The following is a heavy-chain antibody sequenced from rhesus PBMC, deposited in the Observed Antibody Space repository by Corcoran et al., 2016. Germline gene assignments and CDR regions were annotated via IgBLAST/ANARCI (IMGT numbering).Heavy chain of an antibody. Sequence: QVTLKESGPALVKPTQTLTLTCTFSGFSLSTSGMGVGWIRQPPGKARKWLASIYWEDDKNYTTSLKSSPTISKDTSKNQVVLTMTNMDPVDTATYYCARGPVDTVGTRFDYWGQGVLVTVSS. J-gene: IGHJ4*01. CDR1: GFSLSTSGMG. CDR2: IYWEDDK. CDR3: ARGPVDTVGTRFDY. D-gene: IGHD5-30*01. V-gene: IGHV2S1*01.